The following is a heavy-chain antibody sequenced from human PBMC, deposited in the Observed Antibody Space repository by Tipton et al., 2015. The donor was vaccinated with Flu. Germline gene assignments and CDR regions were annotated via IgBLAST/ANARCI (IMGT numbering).Heavy chain of an antibody. CDR2: IHRGGSP. D-gene: IGHD4-11*01. J-gene: IGHJ5*02. CDR3: ARRDYSNYVSDPKNWFDP. CDR1: GDSIRSSNYY. V-gene: IGHV4-38-2*02. Sequence: TLSLTCTVSGDSIRSSNYYWGWIRRPPGKGLEWIGNIHRGGSPYYNPSLRSRVTMSVDTSKNQFYLRLSSVTAVDTAVYYCARRDYSNYVSDPKNWFDPWGQGILVTVSS.